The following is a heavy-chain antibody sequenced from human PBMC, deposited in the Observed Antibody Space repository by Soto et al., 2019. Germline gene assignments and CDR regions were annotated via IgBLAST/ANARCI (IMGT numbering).Heavy chain of an antibody. Sequence: GASVKVSCKASGGTFSSYAISWVRQAPGQGLEWMGGIIPIFGTANYAQKFQGRVTITADKSTSTAYMELSSLRSEDTAVYYCASPVNSGSYRGFDYWGQGTTVTVSS. CDR2: IIPIFGTA. CDR1: GGTFSSYA. CDR3: ASPVNSGSYRGFDY. J-gene: IGHJ4*03. D-gene: IGHD1-26*01. V-gene: IGHV1-69*06.